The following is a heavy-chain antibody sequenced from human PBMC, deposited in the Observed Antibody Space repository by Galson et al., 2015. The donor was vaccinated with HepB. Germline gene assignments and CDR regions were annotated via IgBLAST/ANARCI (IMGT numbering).Heavy chain of an antibody. D-gene: IGHD3-10*01. CDR2: IYPGDSDT. Sequence: QSGAEVKKPGESLKISCKGSGYSFTSYWIGWVRQMPGKGLEWMGIIYPGDSDTRYSPSFQGQVTISADKSISTAYLQWSSLKASDTAMYYCARLGELPLLTGPAPAFDIWGQGTMVTVSS. J-gene: IGHJ3*02. CDR3: ARLGELPLLTGPAPAFDI. CDR1: GYSFTSYW. V-gene: IGHV5-51*01.